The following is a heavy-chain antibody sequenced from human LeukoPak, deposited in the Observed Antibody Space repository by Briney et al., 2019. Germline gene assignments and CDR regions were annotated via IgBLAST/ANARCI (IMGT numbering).Heavy chain of an antibody. D-gene: IGHD6-13*01. V-gene: IGHV4-59*08. CDR3: ARVTSSWPHYYYYYYMDV. CDR2: IYYSGST. J-gene: IGHJ6*03. CDR1: GGSISSYY. Sequence: SETLSLTCTVSGGSISSYYWSWIRQPPGKGLEWIGYIYYSGSTYYNPSLKSRVTISVDTSKNQFSLKLSSVTAADTAVYYCARVTSSWPHYYYYYYMDVWGKGTTVTVSS.